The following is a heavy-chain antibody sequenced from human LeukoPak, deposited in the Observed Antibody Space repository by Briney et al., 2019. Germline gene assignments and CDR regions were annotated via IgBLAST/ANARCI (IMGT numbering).Heavy chain of an antibody. CDR3: ARATTASARDH. V-gene: IGHV3-9*01. D-gene: IGHD1-14*01. J-gene: IGHJ4*02. CDR2: ISWNSGSI. CDR1: GFTFDDYA. Sequence: PGRSLRLSCAASGFTFDDYAMHWVRQAPGKGLEWVSGISWNSGSIGYADSVKGRFTISRDNAKNSLYLQMNSLRVEDTAVYYCARATTASARDHWGQGTLVTVSS.